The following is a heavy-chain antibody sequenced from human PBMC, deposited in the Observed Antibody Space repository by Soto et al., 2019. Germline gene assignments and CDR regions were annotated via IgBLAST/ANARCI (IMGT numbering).Heavy chain of an antibody. V-gene: IGHV3-30*18. CDR1: GFTFSSYG. CDR2: ISYDGSNK. CDR3: AKEPSLDILTGPFDY. Sequence: QVQLVESGGGVVQPGRSLRLSCAASGFTFSSYGMHWVRQAPGKGLEWVAVISYDGSNKYYADSVKGRFTISRDNSKNTLYLQMNSLRAEDTAVYYCAKEPSLDILTGPFDYWGQGTLVTVSS. J-gene: IGHJ4*02. D-gene: IGHD3-9*01.